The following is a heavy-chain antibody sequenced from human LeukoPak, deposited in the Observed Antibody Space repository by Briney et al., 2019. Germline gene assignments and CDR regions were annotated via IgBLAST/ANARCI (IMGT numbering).Heavy chain of an antibody. CDR2: IYSGGST. V-gene: IGHV3-53*01. CDR3: ARDGVDYYDSLHYFDY. Sequence: PGGSLRLSCAASGFTFSSYWMSWVRQAPGKGLEWVSVIYSGGSTYYTESVKGRFTISRDNSKNTLYLQMNSLRAEDTAVYYCARDGVDYYDSLHYFDYWGQGTLVTVSS. CDR1: GFTFSSYW. J-gene: IGHJ4*02. D-gene: IGHD3-22*01.